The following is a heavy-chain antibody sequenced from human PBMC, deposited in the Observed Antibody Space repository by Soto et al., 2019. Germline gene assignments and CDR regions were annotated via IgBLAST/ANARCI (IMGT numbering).Heavy chain of an antibody. D-gene: IGHD3-10*01. CDR2: IIPIFGTA. CDR3: ARDRYTPITMVRGPPSYYYYGMDV. J-gene: IGHJ6*02. V-gene: IGHV1-69*13. Sequence: SVKVSCKASGGTFSSYAISWVRQAPGQGLEWMGGIIPIFGTANYAQKFQGRVTITADESTSTAYMELSSLRSEDTAVYYCARDRYTPITMVRGPPSYYYYGMDVWRQRTTVPVPS. CDR1: GGTFSSYA.